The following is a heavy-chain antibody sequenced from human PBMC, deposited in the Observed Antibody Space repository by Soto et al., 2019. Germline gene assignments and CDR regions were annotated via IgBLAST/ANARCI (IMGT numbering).Heavy chain of an antibody. V-gene: IGHV3-11*01. CDR1: GFTFSDYY. CDR2: ISSSGSII. J-gene: IGHJ6*02. D-gene: IGHD3-22*01. CDR3: ARQKAWTGEWLSLYAPGMDV. Sequence: QVQLVESGGGLVQPGGSLRLSCAASGFTFSDYYMSWIRQAPGKGLEWVSYISSSGSIIYYADSVKGRFTISRDNAKNSLYLQMNGLRAEDTAVYYCARQKAWTGEWLSLYAPGMDVWGQGTTVTVSS.